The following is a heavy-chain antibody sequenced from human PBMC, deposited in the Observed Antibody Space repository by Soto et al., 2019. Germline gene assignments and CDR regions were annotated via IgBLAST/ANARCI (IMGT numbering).Heavy chain of an antibody. J-gene: IGHJ4*02. Sequence: EVQLVESGGGLVQPGRSLRLSCAASGFTFDDYAMHWVRQAPGKGLEWVSGISWNSGSIGYADSVKGRFTISRDNAKNSLYLQMNMLRAEDTALYYCAKGSSGYSSGWEIDYWGQGTLVTVSS. CDR1: GFTFDDYA. V-gene: IGHV3-9*01. CDR3: AKGSSGYSSGWEIDY. CDR2: ISWNSGSI. D-gene: IGHD6-19*01.